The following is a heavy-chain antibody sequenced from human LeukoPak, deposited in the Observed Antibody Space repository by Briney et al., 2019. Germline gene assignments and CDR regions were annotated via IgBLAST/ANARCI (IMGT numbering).Heavy chain of an antibody. Sequence: SETLSLTCTVSGGSISSYYWSWIRQPPGKGLEWVGYIYYSGSTNYNPSLKSRVIISVDTSKNQFSLKLSSVTAADTAVYYCARVSLERYYHYGMDVWGQGTTVTVSS. CDR1: GGSISSYY. CDR2: IYYSGST. CDR3: ARVSLERYYHYGMDV. D-gene: IGHD1-1*01. J-gene: IGHJ6*02. V-gene: IGHV4-59*01.